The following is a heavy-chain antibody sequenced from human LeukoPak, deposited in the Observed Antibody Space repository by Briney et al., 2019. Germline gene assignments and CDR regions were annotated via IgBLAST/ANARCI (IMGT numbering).Heavy chain of an antibody. Sequence: PSETLSLTCTVSGGSISSYYWSWIRQPPGKGLEWIGYIYYSGSTNYNPSLKSRVTISVDTSKNQFSLKLSSATAADTAVYYCARGRDGYNSDFDYWGQGTLVTVSS. D-gene: IGHD5-24*01. V-gene: IGHV4-59*01. CDR1: GGSISSYY. CDR3: ARGRDGYNSDFDY. CDR2: IYYSGST. J-gene: IGHJ4*02.